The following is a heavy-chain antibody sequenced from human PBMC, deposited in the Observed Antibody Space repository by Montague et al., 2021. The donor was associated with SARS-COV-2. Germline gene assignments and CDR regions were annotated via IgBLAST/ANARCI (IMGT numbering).Heavy chain of an antibody. CDR3: ARDTHGYISSWYHDY. CDR1: GGSISSYY. Sequence: SETLSLTCTVSGGSISSYYWNWIRQPPGKGLEWIGYIYYSGGTNYNPSLKSRVTISVDTSKNQFSLKLSSVTAADTAVYYCARDTHGYISSWYHDYWGQGTLVTVSS. J-gene: IGHJ4*02. D-gene: IGHD6-13*01. V-gene: IGHV4-59*01. CDR2: IYYSGGT.